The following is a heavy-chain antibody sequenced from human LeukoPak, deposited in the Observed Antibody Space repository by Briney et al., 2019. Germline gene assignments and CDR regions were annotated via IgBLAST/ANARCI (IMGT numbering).Heavy chain of an antibody. J-gene: IGHJ4*02. CDR1: GGSISSYY. D-gene: IGHD4-11*01. V-gene: IGHV4-59*01. CDR3: ARAEINDYSRY. CDR2: IYYSGST. Sequence: PSETLSLTCTVSGGSISSYYWSWIRQPPGKGLEWIGYIYYSGSTNYNPSLKSRVTISVDTSKNQFSLKLGSVTAADTAVYYCARAEINDYSRYWGQGIPVIVSS.